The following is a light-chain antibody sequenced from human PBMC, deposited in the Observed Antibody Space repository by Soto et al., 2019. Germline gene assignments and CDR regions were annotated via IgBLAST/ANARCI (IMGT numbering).Light chain of an antibody. Sequence: SYELTQPHSVSVAPGKTARITCGGNNIGRKGVHWYQQRPGQAPVLVIYYDSDRPSGIPERFSGSKSGNTATLTISRVEDGDEADYYCQVWDSSSDHVVFGGGTKLTVL. CDR2: YDS. CDR1: NIGRKG. CDR3: QVWDSSSDHVV. J-gene: IGLJ2*01. V-gene: IGLV3-21*04.